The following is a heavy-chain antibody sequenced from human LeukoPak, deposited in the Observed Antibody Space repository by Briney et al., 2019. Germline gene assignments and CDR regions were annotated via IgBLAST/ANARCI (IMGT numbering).Heavy chain of an antibody. Sequence: GASVKVSCKASGGTLSSYAISWVRQAPGQGLEWMGGIIPIFGTANYAQKFQGRVTITADESTSTAYMELSSLRSEDTAVYYCVVVPAANHFDYWGQGTLVTVSS. V-gene: IGHV1-69*13. J-gene: IGHJ4*02. D-gene: IGHD2-2*01. CDR3: VVVPAANHFDY. CDR1: GGTLSSYA. CDR2: IIPIFGTA.